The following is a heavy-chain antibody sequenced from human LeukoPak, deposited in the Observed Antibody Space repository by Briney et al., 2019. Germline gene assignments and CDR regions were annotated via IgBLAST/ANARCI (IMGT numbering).Heavy chain of an antibody. V-gene: IGHV3-30-3*01. D-gene: IGHD6-13*01. CDR2: ISYDGSNK. J-gene: IGHJ4*02. CDR1: GFTFSDYY. Sequence: GGSLRLSCAASGFTFSDYYMSWIRQAPGEGLEWVAVISYDGSNKYYADSVKGRFTISRDNSKNTLYLQMNSLRAEDTAVYYCARDRAAAGIFDYWGQGTLVTVSS. CDR3: ARDRAAAGIFDY.